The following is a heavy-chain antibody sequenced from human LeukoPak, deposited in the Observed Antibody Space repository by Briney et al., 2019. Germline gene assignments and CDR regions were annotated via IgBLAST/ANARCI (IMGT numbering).Heavy chain of an antibody. Sequence: GGSLRLSCAASGFPFSNYAMTWVRQTPGKGLERVSGISDSGDRTYYADSVKGRFTISRDNSKNMLYLQMNSLRVEDTALYYCAKGLGTSGYHDYWGQGTLVTVSS. CDR1: GFPFSNYA. V-gene: IGHV3-23*01. CDR3: AKGLGTSGYHDY. D-gene: IGHD3-22*01. CDR2: ISDSGDRT. J-gene: IGHJ4*02.